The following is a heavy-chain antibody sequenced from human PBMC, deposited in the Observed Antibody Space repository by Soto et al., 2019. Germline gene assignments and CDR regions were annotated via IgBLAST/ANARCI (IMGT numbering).Heavy chain of an antibody. CDR2: ISSGSSTI. D-gene: IGHD2-2*01. V-gene: IGHV3-48*02. J-gene: IGHJ3*02. Sequence: EVQLVESGGGVVQPGGSLRLSCAASGFTFSTYSMSWVRQAPGKGLEGVSYISSGSSTIYFADSVKGRFTISRDNAKNSLYLQMNSLIDEDTAVYYCASQRVPFAFDIWGQGTMVTVSS. CDR3: ASQRVPFAFDI. CDR1: GFTFSTYS.